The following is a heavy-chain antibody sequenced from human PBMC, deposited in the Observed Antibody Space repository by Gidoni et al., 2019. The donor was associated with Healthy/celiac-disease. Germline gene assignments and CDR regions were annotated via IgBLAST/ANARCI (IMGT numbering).Heavy chain of an antibody. CDR3: ARDRPRWVDNTKTLFDP. Sequence: QVHLVQSGAEVNNPGASVKVSCKDSGSTVNGHYMHWVRQAPGQGLEWMGCINPNSGGTNYAQKFQGRVTMTRDTSISTAYMELSRLRSDDTAVYYCARDRPRWVDNTKTLFDPWGQGTLVTVSS. CDR1: GSTVNGHY. CDR2: INPNSGGT. V-gene: IGHV1-2*02. J-gene: IGHJ5*02. D-gene: IGHD1-20*01.